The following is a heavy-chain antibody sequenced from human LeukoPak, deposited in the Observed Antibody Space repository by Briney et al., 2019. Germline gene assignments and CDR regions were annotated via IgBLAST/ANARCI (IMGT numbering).Heavy chain of an antibody. J-gene: IGHJ3*02. Sequence: GESLKISCKGSGYSFTSYWIGWVRQMPGKGLEWMGIIYPGDSDTRYCPSFQGRVSISVDKSISAAYLRWSSLKASDTALYYCARRAGDGNNYRDAFDIWGQGTMVTVSS. CDR3: ARRAGDGNNYRDAFDI. D-gene: IGHD5-24*01. CDR1: GYSFTSYW. CDR2: IYPGDSDT. V-gene: IGHV5-51*01.